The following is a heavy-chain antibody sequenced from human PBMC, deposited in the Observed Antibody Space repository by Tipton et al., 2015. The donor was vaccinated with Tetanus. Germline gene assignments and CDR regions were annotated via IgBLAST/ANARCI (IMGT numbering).Heavy chain of an antibody. CDR2: GSASGNT. J-gene: IGHJ4*02. CDR3: ARLKSGGDSSALEH. Sequence: SLRLSCAGSGFLISSYAMNWVRQVPGEGLEWVSGGSASGNTNYADSVDGRFTSSRVNAKNTMYLQMNSLRAEDPATYYCARLKSGGDSSALEHWGQVTLFAVSS. CDR1: GFLISSYA. V-gene: IGHV3-23*01. D-gene: IGHD2-21*02.